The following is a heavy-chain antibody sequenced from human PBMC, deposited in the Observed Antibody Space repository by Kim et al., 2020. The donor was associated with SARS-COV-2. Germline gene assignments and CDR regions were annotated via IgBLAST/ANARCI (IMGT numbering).Heavy chain of an antibody. CDR3: ARGTYSSSSLGRLGY. D-gene: IGHD6-13*01. J-gene: IGHJ4*02. V-gene: IGHV4-39*01. CDR2: IYYSGST. CDR1: GGSISSSSYY. Sequence: SETLSLTCTVSGGSISSSSYYWGWIRQPPGKGLEWIGSIYYSGSTYYNPSLKSRVTISVDTSKNQFSLKLSSVTAADTAVYYCARGTYSSSSLGRLGYWGQGTLVTVSS.